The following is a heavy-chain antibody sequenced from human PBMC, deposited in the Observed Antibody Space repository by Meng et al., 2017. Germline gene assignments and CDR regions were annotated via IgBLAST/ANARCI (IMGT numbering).Heavy chain of an antibody. D-gene: IGHD6-13*01. V-gene: IGHV3-11*04. CDR3: AKWMGASSS. CDR1: GFTFSDYF. CDR2: ISGSGDTI. J-gene: IGHJ4*02. Sequence: GGSLRLSCAASGFTFSDYFMAWIRQAPGKGLEWVSYISGSGDTIQYADSVKGRFTISRDNAKNSLFLQMNSLGAEDTALYYCAKWMGASSSWGQGTLVTVSS.